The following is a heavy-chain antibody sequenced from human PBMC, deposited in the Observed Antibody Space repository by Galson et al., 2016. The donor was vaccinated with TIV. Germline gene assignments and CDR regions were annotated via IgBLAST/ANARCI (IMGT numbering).Heavy chain of an antibody. CDR3: TAAVPARLASDY. CDR2: IRSNTDGGKI. J-gene: IGHJ4*02. D-gene: IGHD2-2*01. CDR1: GINFNNVR. V-gene: IGHV3-15*07. Sequence: SLRLSCAGSGINFNNVRMNWVRQAPGKGLEWVGRIRSNTDGGKIDYAAPVKGRFTISRDGSKNALYLQMNSMKTEDTGMYYCTAAVPARLASDYWGQGTLVTVSS.